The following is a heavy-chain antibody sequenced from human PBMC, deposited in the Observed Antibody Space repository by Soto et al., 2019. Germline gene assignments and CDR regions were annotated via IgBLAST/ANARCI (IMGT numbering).Heavy chain of an antibody. CDR3: ARDPNDSSAYYHHYYYGMDV. J-gene: IGHJ6*02. V-gene: IGHV1-3*01. CDR1: GYTFTSYG. Sequence: QIQLMQSGAEVKKPGASVKVSCKASGYTFTSYGIHWVRQAPGQRLEWTGWINAGNGNTKYSEKFQGRVTTTRDTSASTAYLELSSLRSEDTAVYYCARDPNDSSAYYHHYYYGMDVWGQGTTVTGSS. D-gene: IGHD3-22*01. CDR2: INAGNGNT.